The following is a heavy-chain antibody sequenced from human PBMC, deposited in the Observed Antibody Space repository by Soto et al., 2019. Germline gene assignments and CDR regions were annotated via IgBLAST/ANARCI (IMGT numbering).Heavy chain of an antibody. V-gene: IGHV2-5*01. CDR3: VHRRRDSGPNGDY. J-gene: IGHJ4*02. Sequence: PTQTLTLTCTFSGFSLSTNGMGVGWIRQPPGKALEWLSLIYWHNDKRYSPSLRNRLTVTKDDSKNQVVLTMTDMDPVDTATYYCVHRRRDSGPNGDYWGPRILVTASS. CDR2: IYWHNDK. CDR1: GFSLSTNGMG. D-gene: IGHD3-10*01.